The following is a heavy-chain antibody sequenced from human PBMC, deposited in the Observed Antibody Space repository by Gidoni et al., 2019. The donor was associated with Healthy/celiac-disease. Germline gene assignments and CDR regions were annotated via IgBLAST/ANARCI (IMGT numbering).Heavy chain of an antibody. D-gene: IGHD6-19*01. CDR1: GFTFSSYA. V-gene: IGHV3-23*01. CDR3: ANQQWLATNYYYYGMDV. CDR2: ISGSGGST. J-gene: IGHJ6*02. Sequence: EVQLLESGGGLVQPGGSLRPSCAASGFTFSSYAMSWVRQAPGKGLEWVSAISGSGGSTYYADSGKGRFTISRDNSKNTLYLQMNSLRAEDTAVYYCANQQWLATNYYYYGMDVWGQGTTVTVSS.